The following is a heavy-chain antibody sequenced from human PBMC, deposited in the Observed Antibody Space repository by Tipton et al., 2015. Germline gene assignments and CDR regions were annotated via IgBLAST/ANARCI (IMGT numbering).Heavy chain of an antibody. V-gene: IGHV4-59*13. CDR2: IDHSGTT. D-gene: IGHD5-18*01. CDR1: GASLSDNY. Sequence: TLSLTCNVSGASLSDNYWTWIRQPPGRGLEWIGYIDHSGTTNYNASLKSRVTISVDTSKDQFSLELTSVTAADTAVYYCVREYNYGPLHYFDYWGQGILVTVSS. CDR3: VREYNYGPLHYFDY. J-gene: IGHJ4*02.